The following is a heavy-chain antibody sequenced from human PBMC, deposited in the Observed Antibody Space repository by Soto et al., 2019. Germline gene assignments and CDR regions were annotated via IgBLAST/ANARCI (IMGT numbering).Heavy chain of an antibody. CDR1: GFTFSTYW. D-gene: IGHD3-10*01. Sequence: GGSLRLSCAASGFTFSTYWMNWVRQAPGKGLEWVSNIKPDGRGTYYVDSLKGRFTISRDNAKNSLYLQMNNLRAEDMAVYYCAREGRLLGAYDIWGQGTMVTV. J-gene: IGHJ3*02. CDR3: AREGRLLGAYDI. CDR2: IKPDGRGT. V-gene: IGHV3-7*01.